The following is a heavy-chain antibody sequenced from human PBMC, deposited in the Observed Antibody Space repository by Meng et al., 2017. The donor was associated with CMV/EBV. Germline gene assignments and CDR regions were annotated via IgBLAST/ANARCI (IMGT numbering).Heavy chain of an antibody. V-gene: IGHV4-39*07. CDR3: ARDFRGDDSSGFD. J-gene: IGHJ4*02. CDR1: GGSIISSSYY. CDR2: IYYSGST. D-gene: IGHD3-22*01. Sequence: VSGGSIISSSYYWCWIRQPPGKGLEWIGSIYYSGSTYYNPSLKSRVTISVDTSKNQFSLKLSSVTAADTAVYYCARDFRGDDSSGFDWGQGTLVTVSS.